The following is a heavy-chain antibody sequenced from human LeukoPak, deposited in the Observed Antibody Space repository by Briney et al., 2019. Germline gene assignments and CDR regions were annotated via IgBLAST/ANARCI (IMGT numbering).Heavy chain of an antibody. Sequence: SETLSLTCSVSDGSINSYYWNWIRRPPGKGLEWIGYIYYNGNTNYSPSLKSRVTISVDTSKNQFSLKLSSVTAADTAVYYCARGGIDLNSWSEWFDPWGQGTLVTVPS. CDR3: ARGGIDLNSWSEWFDP. D-gene: IGHD6-13*01. CDR1: DGSINSYY. J-gene: IGHJ5*02. V-gene: IGHV4-59*01. CDR2: IYYNGNT.